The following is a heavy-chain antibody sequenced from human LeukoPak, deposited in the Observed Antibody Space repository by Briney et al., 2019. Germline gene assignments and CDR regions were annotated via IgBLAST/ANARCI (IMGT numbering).Heavy chain of an antibody. D-gene: IGHD3-10*01. V-gene: IGHV3-7*03. J-gene: IGHJ3*02. Sequence: GGSLRLSCAASGFTFSSYWMSWVRQAPGKGLEWVANIKEDGSEKYYVDSLKGRFTVSRDDAQNSLYLQMNSLRAEDTAVYYCAKHGEDYYGSGSYCAFDIWGQGTMVTVSS. CDR1: GFTFSSYW. CDR3: AKHGEDYYGSGSYCAFDI. CDR2: IKEDGSEK.